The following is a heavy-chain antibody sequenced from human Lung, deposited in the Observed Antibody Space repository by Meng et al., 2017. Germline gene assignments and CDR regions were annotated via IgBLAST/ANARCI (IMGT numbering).Heavy chain of an antibody. Sequence: QSQLQESGPGLVKPSEALSLTCSVSGGSISTSGYYWGWIRQPPGKGLEWIGSIGHSGFTYYTPSLKSRVAVSLDTSKSQFSLMLTSVTAADTAVYYCARSSAWVRTGFDPWGQGTLVTVSS. J-gene: IGHJ5*02. CDR1: GGSISTSGYY. CDR3: ARSSAWVRTGFDP. CDR2: IGHSGFT. V-gene: IGHV4-39*01. D-gene: IGHD6-19*01.